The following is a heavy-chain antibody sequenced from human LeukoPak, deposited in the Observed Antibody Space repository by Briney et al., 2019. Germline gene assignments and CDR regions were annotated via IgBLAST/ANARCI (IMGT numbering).Heavy chain of an antibody. CDR2: IIPIFGTA. V-gene: IGHV1-69*01. CDR1: GGTFSSYA. CDR3: ARDREGELQTLDY. Sequence: SVKVSCKASGGTFSSYAISWVRQAPGQGLEWMGGIIPIFGTANYAQKFQGRVTITADESTSTAYVELSSLRSEDTAVYYCARDREGELQTLDYWGQGTLVTVSS. J-gene: IGHJ4*02. D-gene: IGHD1-26*01.